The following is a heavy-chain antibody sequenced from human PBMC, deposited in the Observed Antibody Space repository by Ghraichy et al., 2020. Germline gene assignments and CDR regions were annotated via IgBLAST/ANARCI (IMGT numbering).Heavy chain of an antibody. CDR3: ITMIEETT. J-gene: IGHJ4*02. Sequence: GGSLRLSCAASGFAFSRYWMHLVRQAAVKGLVWVSHIHNDGRTTSYADFVKGRFTISRDNDKNALYLQMNSLTAEDTAVYYCITMIEETTWGQGTLVPVSS. CDR1: GFAFSRYW. D-gene: IGHD3-22*01. CDR2: IHNDGRTT. V-gene: IGHV3-74*01.